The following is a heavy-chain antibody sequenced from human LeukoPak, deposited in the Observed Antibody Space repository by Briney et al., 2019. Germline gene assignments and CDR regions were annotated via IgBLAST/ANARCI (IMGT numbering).Heavy chain of an antibody. J-gene: IGHJ5*01. D-gene: IGHD3-10*01. CDR1: GFTCSSYA. Sequence: PGGSLRLSCAGSGFTCSSYAMGWVRQAPGKGLEWVSSISATGVSTYFAASVRGRFTISRDNSKNTQYLQMNSLRAEDTAVYYCAKGSGRYGSGSFSDSWGQGTLVTVSS. CDR2: ISATGVST. V-gene: IGHV3-23*01. CDR3: AKGSGRYGSGSFSDS.